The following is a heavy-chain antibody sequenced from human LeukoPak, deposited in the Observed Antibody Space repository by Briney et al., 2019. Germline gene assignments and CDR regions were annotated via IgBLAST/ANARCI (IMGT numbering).Heavy chain of an antibody. CDR2: LNTNTGNP. Sequence: GSVEVSCKASGYTFTRYAMNWVRQAPGQGLGWMGWLNTNTGNPTYAQGFTGRFVFSLDTSVSTAYLQISSRKAEDTGVYYCARDLEVPAAIVNWLEPWGQGTLVTVS. J-gene: IGHJ5*02. D-gene: IGHD2-2*02. V-gene: IGHV7-4-1*02. CDR1: GYTFTRYA. CDR3: ARDLEVPAAIVNWLEP.